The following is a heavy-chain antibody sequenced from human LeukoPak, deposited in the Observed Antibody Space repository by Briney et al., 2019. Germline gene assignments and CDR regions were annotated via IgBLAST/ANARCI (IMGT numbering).Heavy chain of an antibody. J-gene: IGHJ3*02. D-gene: IGHD3-10*01. V-gene: IGHV3-15*01. CDR1: RFTFSNAW. CDR2: IRSKTDGGTT. Sequence: GGSLRLSCAAPRFTFSNAWMTWVRQAPGKGLEWVGRIRSKTDGGTTDYAAPVKGRFTISRDDSKNTLYLQMNSLRTEDTAVYYCAKGELLWSSGDAFDIWGQGTMVTVSS. CDR3: AKGELLWSSGDAFDI.